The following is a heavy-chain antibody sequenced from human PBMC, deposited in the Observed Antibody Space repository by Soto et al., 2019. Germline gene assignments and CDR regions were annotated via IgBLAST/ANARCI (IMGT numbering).Heavy chain of an antibody. D-gene: IGHD2-2*01. CDR3: AREVNIVVVPAAMGPYYYYGMDV. CDR1: GYTFTSYG. CDR2: ISAYNGNT. V-gene: IGHV1-18*01. J-gene: IGHJ6*02. Sequence: ASVKVSCKASGYTFTSYGISWVRQAPGQGLEWMGWISAYNGNTNYAQKLQGRVTMTTDTSTSTAYMELRSLRSDDTAVYYCAREVNIVVVPAAMGPYYYYGMDVWGQGTTVTV.